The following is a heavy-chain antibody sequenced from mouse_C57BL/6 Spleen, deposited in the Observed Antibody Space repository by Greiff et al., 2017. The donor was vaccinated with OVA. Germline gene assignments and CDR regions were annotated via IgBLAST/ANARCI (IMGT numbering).Heavy chain of an antibody. V-gene: IGHV1-39*01. CDR2: INPNYGTT. D-gene: IGHD2-5*01. J-gene: IGHJ1*03. CDR1: GYSFTDYN. CDR3: ARSDYSNWYFDV. Sequence: EVKLMESGPELVKPGASVKISCKASGYSFTDYNMNWVKQSNGKSLEWIGVINPNYGTTSYNQKFKGKATLTVDQSSSTAYMQRNSLTSEDSAVYYCARSDYSNWYFDVWGTGTTVTVSS.